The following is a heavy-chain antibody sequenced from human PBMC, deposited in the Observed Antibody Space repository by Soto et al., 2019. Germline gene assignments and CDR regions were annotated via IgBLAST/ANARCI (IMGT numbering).Heavy chain of an antibody. CDR3: TLGVDFAYSWSWFDS. CDR2: IIPIYALT. Sequence: VKVSCKASGGTSNMYSISWVRKAPGQRLEWMGGIIPIYALTNYAQKFQGRVTITADASTRTAYMELSSLRSDDTAVYYCTLGVDFAYSWSWFDSWGQGTLVTVSS. V-gene: IGHV1-69*01. CDR1: GGTSNMYS. J-gene: IGHJ5*01. D-gene: IGHD1-26*01.